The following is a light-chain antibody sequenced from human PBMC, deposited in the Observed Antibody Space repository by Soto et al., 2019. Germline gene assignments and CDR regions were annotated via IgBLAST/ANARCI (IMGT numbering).Light chain of an antibody. CDR2: KAS. V-gene: IGKV1-5*03. CDR1: QSISTW. CDR3: QHPNCFPRT. Sequence: DIQMTQSPSTLSASVGDRVTITCRANQSISTWLAWYQQKPGKAPNLLIDKASRVDTVVPSRFSGSGAETEITRTISRQQAEDSATYYYQHPNCFPRTFGQGTRLEIK. J-gene: IGKJ5*01.